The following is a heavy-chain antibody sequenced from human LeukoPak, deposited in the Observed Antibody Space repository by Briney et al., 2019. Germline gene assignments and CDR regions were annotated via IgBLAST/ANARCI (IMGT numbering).Heavy chain of an antibody. CDR3: ASRAQIAAAGSFDY. V-gene: IGHV4-59*08. CDR2: IYYSGST. Sequence: PSETLSLTCTVSGGSISSYYWSWIRQPPGKGLEWIGYIYYSGSTYYNPSLKSRVTISVDTSKNQFSLKLSSVTAADTAVYYCASRAQIAAAGSFDYWGQGTLVTVSS. J-gene: IGHJ4*02. D-gene: IGHD6-13*01. CDR1: GGSISSYY.